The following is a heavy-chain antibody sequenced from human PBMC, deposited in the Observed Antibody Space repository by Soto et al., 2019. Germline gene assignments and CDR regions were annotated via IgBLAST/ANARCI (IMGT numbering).Heavy chain of an antibody. CDR1: GFGFGSYW. V-gene: IGHV3-74*01. CDR2: IKSDGGIA. J-gene: IGHJ4*02. CDR3: TTWLTAHFDY. D-gene: IGHD2-21*02. Sequence: EVQLVESGGGLVQPGGSLRLSCAASGFGFGSYWMHWVRQAPGGGLMWISRIKSDGGIANYADFVQGRFTISRDNAKNTLYLEMNSLRAEDTAVYYCTTWLTAHFDYWGRGTQVTVSS.